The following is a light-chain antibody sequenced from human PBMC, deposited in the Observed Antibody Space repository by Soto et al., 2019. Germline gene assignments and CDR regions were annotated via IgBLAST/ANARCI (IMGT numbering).Light chain of an antibody. CDR3: CSYAGQQVV. CDR2: EGN. V-gene: IGLV2-23*01. CDR1: SSDVGSYKV. Sequence: QSALTQPASVSGSPGQSITIPCTGTSSDVGSYKVVSWYQQHPDKAPKLVIYEGNKRPSGVSNRFSGSKSGNTAALTISGLQAEDEADYYCCSYAGQQVVFGGGTKLTVL. J-gene: IGLJ2*01.